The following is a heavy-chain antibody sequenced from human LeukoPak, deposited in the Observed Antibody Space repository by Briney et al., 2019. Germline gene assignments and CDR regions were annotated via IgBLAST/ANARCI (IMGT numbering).Heavy chain of an antibody. V-gene: IGHV3-30*03. J-gene: IGHJ6*03. Sequence: GRSLRLSCAASGFTFSTYGLHWVRQAPGKGLEWVAVISYDGSHIYYADSVKGRFTISRDNSKNTLYLQMNSLRAEDTAVYYCARGPSCIAAAGCYYMDVWGKGTTVTVSS. CDR2: ISYDGSHI. CDR3: ARGPSCIAAAGCYYMDV. D-gene: IGHD6-13*01. CDR1: GFTFSTYG.